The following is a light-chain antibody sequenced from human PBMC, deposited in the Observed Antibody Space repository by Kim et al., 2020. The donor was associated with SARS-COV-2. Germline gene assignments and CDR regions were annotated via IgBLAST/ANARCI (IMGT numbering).Light chain of an antibody. V-gene: IGLV3-1*01. CDR3: QAWDSSSVVV. CDR2: QDN. J-gene: IGLJ3*02. CDR1: KLGDKY. Sequence: SYELTQPPSVSVSPGQTASITCSADKLGDKYACWYQQKPGQSPVVVIYQDNKRPSGIPERFSGSNSGNTATLTISGTQAMDEADYYCQAWDSSSVVVFDGGTQLTVL.